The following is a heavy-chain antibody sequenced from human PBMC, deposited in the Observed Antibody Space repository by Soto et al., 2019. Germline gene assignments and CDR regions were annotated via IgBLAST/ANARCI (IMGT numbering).Heavy chain of an antibody. Sequence: QVQLVQSGDEVKKPGASVKVSCKASGYIFVNYGIAWVRQAPGQGLEWMGWISHYTGNTHSASKVQGRLTMTTDTSTSTAYMVLGSLTSDDTAVYYCVMVDNYVTPTPQDVWGQGTTVTVS. CDR1: GYIFVNYG. CDR3: VMVDNYVTPTPQDV. V-gene: IGHV1-18*01. J-gene: IGHJ6*02. D-gene: IGHD3-16*01. CDR2: ISHYTGNT.